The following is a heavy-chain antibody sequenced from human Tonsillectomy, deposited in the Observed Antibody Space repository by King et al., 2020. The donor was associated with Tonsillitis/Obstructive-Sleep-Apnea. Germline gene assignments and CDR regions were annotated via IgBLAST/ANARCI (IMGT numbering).Heavy chain of an antibody. J-gene: IGHJ4*02. CDR3: ARGGIYSSFGFDY. CDR1: GFTFYDYG. Sequence: VQLVESGGGVVRPGGSLRLSCEASGFTFYDYGMSWVRQAPGKGLEWVSGINLHGGITGYADSVKGRFTISIDNAKNSLYLQMNSLIAEDTALYYCARGGIYSSFGFDYWGQGTRVTVSS. D-gene: IGHD1-26*01. CDR2: INLHGGIT. V-gene: IGHV3-20*04.